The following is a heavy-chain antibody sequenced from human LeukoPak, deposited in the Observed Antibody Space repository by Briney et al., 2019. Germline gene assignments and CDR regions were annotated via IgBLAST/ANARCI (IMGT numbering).Heavy chain of an antibody. J-gene: IGHJ4*02. CDR3: AREYSDGSYFDY. Sequence: NPSETLSLACTVSACSISSYYWSWIRQPPGKGLEWIGYIYDSGSTTYNPSLRRRVTISVNTSRNQFSWKWSSLTAADTPVYYCAREYSDGSYFDYWGQGTLVSVSS. CDR2: IYDSGST. V-gene: IGHV4-59*01. CDR1: ACSISSYY. D-gene: IGHD5-18*01.